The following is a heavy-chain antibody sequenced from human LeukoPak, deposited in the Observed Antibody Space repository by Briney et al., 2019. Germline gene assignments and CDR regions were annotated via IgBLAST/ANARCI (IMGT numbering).Heavy chain of an antibody. CDR3: AREGTIVVGDAFDL. V-gene: IGHV3-21*01. CDR1: GFTFSSFA. CDR2: ISSSGSYI. Sequence: PGGSLRLSCAASGFTFSSFAMSWVRQAPGKGLEWVSSISSSGSYIHYAESLKGRFTISRDSAKNSVNLQMNSLRAEDTAVYHCAREGTIVVGDAFDLWGQGTVVTVSS. D-gene: IGHD2-15*01. J-gene: IGHJ3*01.